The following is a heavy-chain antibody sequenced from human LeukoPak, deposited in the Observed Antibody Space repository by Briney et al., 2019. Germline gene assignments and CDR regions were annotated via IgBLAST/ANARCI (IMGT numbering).Heavy chain of an antibody. CDR3: ARHSAYYYDSSGWFDY. V-gene: IGHV4-39*01. Sequence: SETLSLTCTVSGGSISSSSYYWGWLRQPPGKGLEWMGSIYYSGSTYYNPSLKSRVTISIDTSKNQFSLKLSSVTAADTAVYYCARHSAYYYDSSGWFDYWGQGTLVTVSS. D-gene: IGHD3-22*01. CDR1: GGSISSSSYY. J-gene: IGHJ4*02. CDR2: IYYSGST.